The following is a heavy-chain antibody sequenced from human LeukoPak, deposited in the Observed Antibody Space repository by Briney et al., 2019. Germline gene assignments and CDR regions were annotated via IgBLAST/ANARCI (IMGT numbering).Heavy chain of an antibody. D-gene: IGHD3-9*01. CDR1: GFTFSSYT. Sequence: GGSLRLSCAASGFTFSSYTMNWVRQAPGKGLEWVSSISVSSSNIFYADPVKGRFTISRDNAKNSLFLQMNSLRAEDTAVYYCARLRYGNYYFDYWGQGTLVTVSS. CDR3: ARLRYGNYYFDY. CDR2: ISVSSSNI. V-gene: IGHV3-21*01. J-gene: IGHJ4*02.